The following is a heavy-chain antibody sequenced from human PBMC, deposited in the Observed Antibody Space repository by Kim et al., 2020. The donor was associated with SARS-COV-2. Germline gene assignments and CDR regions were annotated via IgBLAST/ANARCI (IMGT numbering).Heavy chain of an antibody. CDR2: IHSDGSST. J-gene: IGHJ6*02. CDR3: ARAPAGSSVAGNYGMDV. Sequence: GGSLRLSCAASGFTFSTYWMHWVRQVPGKGLVWVSRIHSDGSSTSYADYVKGRFTISRDNAKNTLYLQMNSLRAEDTGVYYCARAPAGSSVAGNYGMDVWGQGTTVTVSS. V-gene: IGHV3-74*01. CDR1: GFTFSTYW. D-gene: IGHD6-19*01.